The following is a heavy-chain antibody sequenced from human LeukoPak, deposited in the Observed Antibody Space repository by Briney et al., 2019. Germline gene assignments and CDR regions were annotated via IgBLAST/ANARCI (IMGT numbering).Heavy chain of an antibody. CDR2: MYPGDSDT. V-gene: IGHV5-51*01. Sequence: GESLKISCKGSGYNFTSSWIGWVRQMPGKGLEWMGIMYPGDSDTGYSPSFQGHVTISSDKSISTAYLQWSSLKASDTPMYFCARLRSDAFDIWGQGTMVTVSS. CDR3: ARLRSDAFDI. J-gene: IGHJ3*02. CDR1: GYNFTSSW.